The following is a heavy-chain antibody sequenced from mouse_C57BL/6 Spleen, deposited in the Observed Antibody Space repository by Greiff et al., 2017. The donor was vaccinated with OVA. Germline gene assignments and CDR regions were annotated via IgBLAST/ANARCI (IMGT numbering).Heavy chain of an antibody. CDR2: INPSNGGT. CDR3: ARGDYDGRDYFDY. D-gene: IGHD2-4*01. J-gene: IGHJ2*01. Sequence: QVQLQQPGTELVKPGASVKLPCKASGYTFTSYWMHWVKQRPGQGLEWIGNINPSNGGTNYNEKFKSKATLTVDKSSSTAYMQLSSLTSEDSAVYYCARGDYDGRDYFDYWGQGTTLTVSS. V-gene: IGHV1-53*01. CDR1: GYTFTSYW.